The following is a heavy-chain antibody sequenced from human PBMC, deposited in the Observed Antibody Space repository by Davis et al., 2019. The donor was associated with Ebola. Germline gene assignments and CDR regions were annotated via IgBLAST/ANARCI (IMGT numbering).Heavy chain of an antibody. V-gene: IGHV4-39*07. CDR3: ARGRTMLEY. CDR2: INHSGST. D-gene: IGHD3-10*01. J-gene: IGHJ4*02. Sequence: SETLSLTCTVSGGSISSSSYYWSWIRQPPGKGLEWIGEINHSGSTNYNPSLKSRVTISVDTSKNQFSLKLSSVTAADTAVYYCARGRTMLEYWGQGTLVTVSS. CDR1: GGSISSSSYY.